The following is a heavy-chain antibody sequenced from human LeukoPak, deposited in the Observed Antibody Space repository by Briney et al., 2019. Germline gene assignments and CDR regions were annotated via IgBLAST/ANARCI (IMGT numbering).Heavy chain of an antibody. V-gene: IGHV1-69*13. CDR1: VGTFSSYA. CDR3: AREKANGPDGLYYYYYMDV. CDR2: IIPIFGTA. Sequence: SVKVSCKASVGTFSSYAISWVRQAPGQGLEWMGGIIPIFGTANYAQKFQGRVTITADESTSTAYMELSSLRSEDTAVYYCAREKANGPDGLYYYYYMDVWGKGTTVTVSS. D-gene: IGHD2-8*01. J-gene: IGHJ6*03.